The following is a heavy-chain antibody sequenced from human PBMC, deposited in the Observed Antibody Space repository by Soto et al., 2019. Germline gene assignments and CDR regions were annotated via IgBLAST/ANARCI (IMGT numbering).Heavy chain of an antibody. CDR1: GDTFSFYT. Sequence: QVQLVQSGTEVKKPGSSVKVSCKASGDTFSFYTINWVRQAPGLGLEWVGRINPIVSMSNYAQKCQGRVPMTADKSTSTAYMELRSLRSDDTAMYFCAASYGSGYRAFDYWGQGALGTVSS. CDR3: AASYGSGYRAFDY. D-gene: IGHD3-10*01. CDR2: INPIVSMS. J-gene: IGHJ4*02. V-gene: IGHV1-69*02.